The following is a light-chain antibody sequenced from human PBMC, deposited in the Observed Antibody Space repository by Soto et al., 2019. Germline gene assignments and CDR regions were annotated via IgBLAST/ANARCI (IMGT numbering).Light chain of an antibody. V-gene: IGKV3-11*01. J-gene: IGKJ2*01. CDR1: QSVDSELASE. CDR3: QQRRYWPYT. CDR2: DAS. Sequence: EAVLTQSPATLSLSPGERATLFCRASQSVDSELASELAWYQQKLGQPPRLLIYDASNRATGIPARFSGSGSGTDFTLTISSLEAEDFAVYYCQQRRYWPYTFGQGTKLEI.